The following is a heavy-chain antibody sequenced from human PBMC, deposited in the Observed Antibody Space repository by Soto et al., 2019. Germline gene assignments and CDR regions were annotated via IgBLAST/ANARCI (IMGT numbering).Heavy chain of an antibody. CDR1: GFTFSSYG. V-gene: IGHV3-33*01. CDR2: IWYDGSNK. CDR3: ARDQAAAPGFDGMDV. J-gene: IGHJ6*02. D-gene: IGHD6-13*01. Sequence: QVQLVESGGGVVQPGRSLRLSCAASGFTFSSYGMHWVRQAPGKGLEWVAVIWYDGSNKYYADSVKGRFTISRDNSKNTLYLQMNSLRAEDTAVYYCARDQAAAPGFDGMDVWGQGTTVTVSS.